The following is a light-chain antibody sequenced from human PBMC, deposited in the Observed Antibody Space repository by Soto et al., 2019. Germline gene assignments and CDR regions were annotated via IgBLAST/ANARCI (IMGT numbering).Light chain of an antibody. CDR1: NSNIRSNY. CDR2: RSN. V-gene: IGLV1-47*01. CDR3: ATWDDSRSAVV. J-gene: IGLJ2*01. Sequence: QSVLTQPPSASGTPGQRVTISCSGSNSNIRSNYVYWYQQLPGTAPKLLIYRSNQRPSGVPDRFSGSKSGTSASLAISGLQSDDEADYYCATWDDSRSAVVFGGGTKLTVL.